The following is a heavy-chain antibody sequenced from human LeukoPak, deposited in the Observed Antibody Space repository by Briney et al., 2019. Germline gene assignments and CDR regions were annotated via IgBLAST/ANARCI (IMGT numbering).Heavy chain of an antibody. Sequence: GGSLRLSCSAPGFTLSNYWMSWVRQAPGKGLKWVANIKQDGSEKYYVDSVKGRFTISRDNAKNSLYLQMNSMRAEDNECDYCARSRGGYCSSSALRDYYYYMDVWGKGTTVTVSS. CDR3: ARSRGGYCSSSALRDYYYYMDV. CDR2: IKQDGSEK. J-gene: IGHJ6*03. D-gene: IGHD2-2*01. CDR1: GFTLSNYW. V-gene: IGHV3-7*01.